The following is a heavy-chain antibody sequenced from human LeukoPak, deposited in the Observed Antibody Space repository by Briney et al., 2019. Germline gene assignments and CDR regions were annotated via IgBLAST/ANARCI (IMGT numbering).Heavy chain of an antibody. CDR3: ARDLGSTSFRGPHWFDP. J-gene: IGHJ5*02. CDR2: IIPIFGTA. V-gene: IGHV1-69*13. CDR1: GGTFSSYA. Sequence: SVKVSCKASGGTFSSYAISWVRQAPGQGPEWMGGIIPIFGTANYAQKFQGRVTITADESTSTAYMELSSLRSEDTAVYYCARDLGSTSFRGPHWFDPWGQGTLVTVSS. D-gene: IGHD2-2*01.